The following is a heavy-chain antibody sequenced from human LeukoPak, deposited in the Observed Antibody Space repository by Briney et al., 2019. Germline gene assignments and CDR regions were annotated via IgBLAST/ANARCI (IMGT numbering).Heavy chain of an antibody. J-gene: IGHJ5*02. Sequence: GGSLRLSCGASGFTFSNYGMLWVRQAPGKGLEWVAFIRYDGNNKLYADSVKGRFTISRDNSKNTLYLQMNSLRAEDTAVYYCAKALYSSSYFDPWGQGTLVIVSS. CDR1: GFTFSNYG. CDR2: IRYDGNNK. D-gene: IGHD6-13*01. V-gene: IGHV3-30*02. CDR3: AKALYSSSYFDP.